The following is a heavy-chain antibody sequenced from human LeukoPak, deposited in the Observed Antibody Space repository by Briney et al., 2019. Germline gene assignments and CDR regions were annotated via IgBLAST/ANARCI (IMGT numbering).Heavy chain of an antibody. CDR3: ARDPCGSTSCYLKS. CDR2: ISSSGSTI. Sequence: PGGSLRLSCAASGFTFSSYGMSWVRQAPGKGLEWVSYISSSGSTIYYADSVKGRFTISRDNAKSSVYLQMNRLSAEDTAIYYCARDPCGSTSCYLKSWGQGTLVTVSS. D-gene: IGHD2-2*01. V-gene: IGHV3-48*04. J-gene: IGHJ5*02. CDR1: GFTFSSYG.